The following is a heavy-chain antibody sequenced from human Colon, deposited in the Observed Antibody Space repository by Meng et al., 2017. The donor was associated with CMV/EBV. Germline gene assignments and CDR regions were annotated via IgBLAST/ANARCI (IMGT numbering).Heavy chain of an antibody. Sequence: SGGSISSGIYYWSCIRQHPGKGLEWIGYIYYSGSTYYNPSLKSRLTISVDTSENQFSLKLNSVTAADTAVYYCAKGSANSRPYYFDFWGQGTLVTVSS. CDR3: AKGSANSRPYYFDF. V-gene: IGHV4-31*02. CDR1: GGSISSGIYY. J-gene: IGHJ4*02. D-gene: IGHD3-10*01. CDR2: IYYSGST.